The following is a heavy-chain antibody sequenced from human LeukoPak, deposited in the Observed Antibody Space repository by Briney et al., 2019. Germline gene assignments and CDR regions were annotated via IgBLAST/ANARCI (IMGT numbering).Heavy chain of an antibody. CDR3: ARRGITGTTWFDP. V-gene: IGHV4-4*07. D-gene: IGHD1-7*01. CDR1: GGSISSYY. CDR2: IYTSGST. Sequence: PSETLSLTCTVSGGSISSYYGSWIRQPAGKRLEWIGRIYTSGSTNYNPSLKSRVTMSVDTSKNQFSLKLSSVTAADTAVYYCARRGITGTTWFDPWGQGTLVTVSS. J-gene: IGHJ5*02.